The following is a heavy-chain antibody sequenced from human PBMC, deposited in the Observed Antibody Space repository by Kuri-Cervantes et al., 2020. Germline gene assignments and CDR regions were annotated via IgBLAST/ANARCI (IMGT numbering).Heavy chain of an antibody. Sequence: ASVKVSCKASGYTFTRYDINWVRQATGQGLEWMGWMNPNSGNTGYAQKFQGRVTMTRNTSISTAYMELSSLRSEDTAVYYCARNPPPRYCSGGSCYSRDNNWFDPWGQGTLVTVSS. J-gene: IGHJ5*02. CDR2: MNPNSGNT. D-gene: IGHD2-15*01. CDR3: ARNPPPRYCSGGSCYSRDNNWFDP. V-gene: IGHV1-8*01. CDR1: GYTFTRYD.